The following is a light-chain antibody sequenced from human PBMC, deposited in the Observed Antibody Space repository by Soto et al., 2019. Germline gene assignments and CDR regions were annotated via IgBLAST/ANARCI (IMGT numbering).Light chain of an antibody. CDR2: EVS. J-gene: IGLJ1*01. Sequence: QSALTQPASVSGSPGQSITISCTGSSGDVDAFDYVSWYQQHPGKAPKLMIFEVSDRPSGVSDRFSGSKSGRTASLTISGLQAEDEADYFCTSFTSSSTQVFGTGSKVTVL. CDR1: SGDVDAFDY. V-gene: IGLV2-14*01. CDR3: TSFTSSSTQV.